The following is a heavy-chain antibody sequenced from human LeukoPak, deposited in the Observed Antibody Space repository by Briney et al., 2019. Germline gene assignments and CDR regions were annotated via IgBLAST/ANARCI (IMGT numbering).Heavy chain of an antibody. Sequence: SVKVSCKASGGTFSSYAISWVRQAPGQGLEWMGGIIPIFGTANYAQKFQGRVTITADESTSTAYMELSSLRSEDTAVYYCARAYGSGSYNDYWGQGTLVTVSS. CDR2: IIPIFGTA. CDR1: GGTFSSYA. V-gene: IGHV1-69*13. J-gene: IGHJ4*02. CDR3: ARAYGSGSYNDY. D-gene: IGHD3-10*01.